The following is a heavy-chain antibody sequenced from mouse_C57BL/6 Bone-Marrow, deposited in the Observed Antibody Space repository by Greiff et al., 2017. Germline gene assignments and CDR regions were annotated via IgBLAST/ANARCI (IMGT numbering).Heavy chain of an antibody. CDR1: GYTFTDYY. J-gene: IGHJ4*01. V-gene: IGHV1-26*01. Sequence: VQLQQSGPELVKPGASVKISCKASGYTFTDYYMNWVKQSHGKSLEWIGDINPNNGGTSYNQKFKGKATLTVDKSSSTAYMELRSLTSEDSAVYYCARSVYYGNYGYAMDYWGQGTSVTVSS. CDR3: ARSVYYGNYGYAMDY. CDR2: INPNNGGT. D-gene: IGHD2-1*01.